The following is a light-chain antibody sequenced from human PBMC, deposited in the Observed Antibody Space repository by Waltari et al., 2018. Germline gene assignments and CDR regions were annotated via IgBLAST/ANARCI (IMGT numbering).Light chain of an antibody. V-gene: IGKV3-20*01. J-gene: IGKJ4*01. CDR3: QQYGSSPFT. CDR1: QSVRSSY. Sequence: EIVLTQSPGTLSLSPGERVTLSCRASQSVRSSYLAWYQQKPGQAPRLLIYGASSRATGIPDRFSGSGSGTDFTLTISRLEPEDFAVYYCQQYGSSPFTFGGGTKVDI. CDR2: GAS.